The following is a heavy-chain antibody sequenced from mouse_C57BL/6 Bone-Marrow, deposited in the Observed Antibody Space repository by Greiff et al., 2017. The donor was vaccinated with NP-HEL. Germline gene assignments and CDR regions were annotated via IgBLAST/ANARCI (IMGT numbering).Heavy chain of an antibody. CDR2: IYPGSGST. J-gene: IGHJ2*01. D-gene: IGHD1-1*01. V-gene: IGHV1-55*01. Sequence: QVQLQQPGAELVKPGASVKMSCKASGYTFTSYSITWVKQRPGQGLEWIGDIYPGSGSTNYNEKFKSKATLTVDTSSSTAYMQLSSLTSEDSAVYYCARRRLFTTEGYFDYWGQGTTLTVSS. CDR3: ARRRLFTTEGYFDY. CDR1: GYTFTSYS.